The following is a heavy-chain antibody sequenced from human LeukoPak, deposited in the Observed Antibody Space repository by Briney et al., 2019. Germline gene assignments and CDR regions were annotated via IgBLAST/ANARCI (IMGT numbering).Heavy chain of an antibody. CDR3: ARDPYDSSAYFDY. D-gene: IGHD3-22*01. J-gene: IGHJ4*02. Sequence: ASVKVSCKASGYTFTGYYIHWVRQAPGQGLEWMGWINPDSGGTHYALKFQGRVTMTRDTSISTAYMELSRLRSDDTAVYYCARDPYDSSAYFDYWGQGTLVTVSS. V-gene: IGHV1-2*02. CDR1: GYTFTGYY. CDR2: INPDSGGT.